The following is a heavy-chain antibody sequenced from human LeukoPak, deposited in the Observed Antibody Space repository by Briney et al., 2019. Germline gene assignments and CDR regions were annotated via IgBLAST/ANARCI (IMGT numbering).Heavy chain of an antibody. D-gene: IGHD3-10*01. CDR3: ARGGLWFGELFDY. J-gene: IGHJ4*02. V-gene: IGHV1-2*02. CDR1: GYTFTGYY. CDR2: INPNSGGT. Sequence: ASVKVSCKASGYTFTGYYMHWVRRAPGQGLEWMGWINPNSGGTNYAQKFQGRVTMTRDTSISTAHMELSRLRSDDTAVYYCARGGLWFGELFDYWGQGTLVTVSS.